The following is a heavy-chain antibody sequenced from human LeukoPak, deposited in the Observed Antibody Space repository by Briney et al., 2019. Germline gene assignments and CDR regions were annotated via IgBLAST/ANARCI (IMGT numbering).Heavy chain of an antibody. Sequence: GGSLRLSCAASGFTVSSNYMSWVRQAPGKGLEWVSVIYSGGSTYYADSVKGRFTISRDNSKNTLYLQMNSLRAEDTAVYYCARGDSSGYYPGFDYWGQGTLVTVSS. J-gene: IGHJ4*02. CDR1: GFTVSSNY. CDR2: IYSGGST. CDR3: ARGDSSGYYPGFDY. D-gene: IGHD3-22*01. V-gene: IGHV3-66*01.